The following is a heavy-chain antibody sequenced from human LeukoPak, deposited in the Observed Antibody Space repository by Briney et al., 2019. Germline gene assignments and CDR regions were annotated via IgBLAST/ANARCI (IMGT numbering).Heavy chain of an antibody. CDR3: ARVLTGSWDWFDP. D-gene: IGHD2-8*02. Sequence: GGSLRLSCAASKFSFSSYWMHWVRQAPGKGLVWVSRINSDGSRTSYADSVKGRFTISRDNAKNTLYLQMSSLRAEDTAVYYCARVLTGSWDWFDPWGQGTLVTVSS. J-gene: IGHJ5*02. CDR1: KFSFSSYW. CDR2: INSDGSRT. V-gene: IGHV3-74*01.